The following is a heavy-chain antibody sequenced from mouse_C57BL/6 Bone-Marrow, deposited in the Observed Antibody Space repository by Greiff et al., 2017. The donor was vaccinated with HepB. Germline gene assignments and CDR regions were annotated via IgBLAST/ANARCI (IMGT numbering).Heavy chain of an antibody. V-gene: IGHV14-4*01. CDR3: TSLITTVVANYFDY. CDR1: GFNIKDDY. D-gene: IGHD1-1*01. J-gene: IGHJ2*01. CDR2: IDPENGDT. Sequence: VQLKESGAELVRPGASVKLSCTASGFNIKDDYMHWVKQRPEQGLEWIGWIDPENGDTEYASKFQGQATITADTSSNTAYLQLSSLTSEDTAVYYCTSLITTVVANYFDYWGQGTTLTVSS.